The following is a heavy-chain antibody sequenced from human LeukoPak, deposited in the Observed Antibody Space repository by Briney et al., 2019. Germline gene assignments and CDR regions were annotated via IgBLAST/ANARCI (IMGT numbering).Heavy chain of an antibody. J-gene: IGHJ4*02. Sequence: PGGSLRLSCAASGFTFSSYAMSWVRQAPGKGLEWVSAISGSGGSTYYADSVKGRFTISRDNAKNSLYLQMNSLRAEDTAVYYCARGHLEFTVAGTVYDYWGQGTLVTVSS. CDR1: GFTFSSYA. CDR3: ARGHLEFTVAGTVYDY. CDR2: ISGSGGST. V-gene: IGHV3-23*01. D-gene: IGHD6-19*01.